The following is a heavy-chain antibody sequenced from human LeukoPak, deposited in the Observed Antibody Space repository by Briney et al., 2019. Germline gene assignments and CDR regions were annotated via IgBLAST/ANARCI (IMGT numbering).Heavy chain of an antibody. D-gene: IGHD2-21*01. J-gene: IGHJ4*02. V-gene: IGHV3-23*01. CDR2: ISGDGQNK. CDR1: GFPLNNIP. Sequence: GSLRLSCAVSGFPLNNIPMMWVRQSPGQGLEWVSTISGDGQNKHYADTVKGRFVISKDTSRNILFLQMTSLRVDDTALYYCARDPSFIFAAAWWGQGTVVTVSS. CDR3: ARDPSFIFAAAW.